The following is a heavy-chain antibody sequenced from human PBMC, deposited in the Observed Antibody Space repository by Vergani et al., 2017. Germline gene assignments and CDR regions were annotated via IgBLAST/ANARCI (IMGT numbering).Heavy chain of an antibody. Sequence: QVQLQESGPGLVKPSQTLSLTCPVSGGSISSGGYYWSWIRQHPGKGLEWIGYIYYSGSTYYNPSLKSRVTISVDTSKNQFSLKLSSVTAADTAVYYCARGIVVVMAFDIWGQGTMVTVSS. D-gene: IGHD2-21*01. J-gene: IGHJ3*02. CDR2: IYYSGST. CDR1: GGSISSGGYY. V-gene: IGHV4-31*03. CDR3: ARGIVVVMAFDI.